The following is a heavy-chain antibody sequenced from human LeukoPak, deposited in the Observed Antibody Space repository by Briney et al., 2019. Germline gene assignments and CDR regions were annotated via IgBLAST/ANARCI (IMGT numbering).Heavy chain of an antibody. CDR2: IIPIFGTA. Sequence: SVTVSCKASGGTFSSYAIGWVRPAPGQGLEWMGGIIPIFGTANYAQKFQGRVTITADESTSTAYMELSSLRSEDTAVYYCARSYDSSGYYQNFDYWGQGTLVTVSS. J-gene: IGHJ4*02. CDR3: ARSYDSSGYYQNFDY. D-gene: IGHD3-22*01. CDR1: GGTFSSYA. V-gene: IGHV1-69*13.